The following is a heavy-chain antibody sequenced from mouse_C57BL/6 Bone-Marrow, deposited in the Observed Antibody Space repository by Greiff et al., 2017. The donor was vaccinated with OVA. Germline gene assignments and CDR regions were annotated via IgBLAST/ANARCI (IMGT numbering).Heavy chain of an antibody. J-gene: IGHJ2*01. CDR1: GFTFSSYG. V-gene: IGHV5-6*01. CDR2: ISSGGSYT. Sequence: EVKLVESGGDLVKPGGSLKLSCAASGFTFSSYGMSWVRQTPDKRLEWVATISSGGSYTYYPDSVKGRFTISRDNAKNTLYLQMSSLKSEDTAMYYCARQSNCYCDYWGQGTTLTVSS. CDR3: ARQSNCYCDY. D-gene: IGHD2-5*01.